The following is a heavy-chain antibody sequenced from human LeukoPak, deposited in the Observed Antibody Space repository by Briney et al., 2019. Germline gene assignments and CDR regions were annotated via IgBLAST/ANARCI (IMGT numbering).Heavy chain of an antibody. CDR3: ASQQLPRSFGY. D-gene: IGHD6-13*01. CDR2: ISSSSSYI. J-gene: IGHJ4*02. V-gene: IGHV3-21*01. CDR1: GFTFSSYS. Sequence: GGSLRLSCAASGFTFSSYSMNWVRQAPGKGLEWVSSISSSSSYIYYADSVKGRFTISRDNAKNSLYLQMNSLRAEDTAVYYCASQQLPRSFGYWGQGTLVTVSS.